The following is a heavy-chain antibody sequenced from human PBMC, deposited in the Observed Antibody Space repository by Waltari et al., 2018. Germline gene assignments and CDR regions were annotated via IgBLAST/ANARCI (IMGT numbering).Heavy chain of an antibody. V-gene: IGHV3-7*03. CDR1: GFYFSDYW. Sequence: EVQLVESGGGLVQPGGSLRLSCAASGFYFSDYWMSWVCQAPGKGLECVANIDQDGSKTYYVDSVKGRFTISRDNTKNLVYLQMRGLRDDDTAVYYCGRDRGFAYWGQGALVAVSA. J-gene: IGHJ4*02. CDR3: GRDRGFAY. CDR2: IDQDGSKT.